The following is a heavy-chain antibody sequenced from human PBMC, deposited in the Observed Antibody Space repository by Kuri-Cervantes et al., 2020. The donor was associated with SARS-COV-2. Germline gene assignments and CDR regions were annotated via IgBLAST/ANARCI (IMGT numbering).Heavy chain of an antibody. CDR3: VRDGDHWNFDY. D-gene: IGHD1-1*01. CDR1: GFTFSGHW. V-gene: IGHV3-74*01. J-gene: IGHJ4*02. Sequence: GESLKISWAASGFTFSGHWIHWVRQAPGKGLVWVSRINPDGSYTNNADSVKGRFTLSRDNAKNMLFLQMNSLRAEDTAVYYCVRDGDHWNFDYWGQGTLVTVPS. CDR2: INPDGSYT.